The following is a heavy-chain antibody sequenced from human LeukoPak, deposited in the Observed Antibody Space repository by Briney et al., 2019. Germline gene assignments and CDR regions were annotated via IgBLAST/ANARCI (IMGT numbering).Heavy chain of an antibody. J-gene: IGHJ6*02. D-gene: IGHD6-19*01. CDR2: INPNSGGT. CDR1: GYTFTGYY. Sequence: GASVKVSCKASGYTFTGYYMHWVRQAPGQGREWMGRINPNSGGTNYAQKFQGRVTMTRDTSISTAYMELSRLRSDDTAVYYCARAGSGWYFSGMDVWGQGTTVTVSS. V-gene: IGHV1-2*06. CDR3: ARAGSGWYFSGMDV.